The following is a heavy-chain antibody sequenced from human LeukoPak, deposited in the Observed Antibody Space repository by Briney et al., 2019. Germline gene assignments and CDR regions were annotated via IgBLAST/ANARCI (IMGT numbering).Heavy chain of an antibody. CDR1: GYTFTSYG. D-gene: IGHD3-22*01. J-gene: IGHJ4*02. CDR3: ARGSSMGYYDSSGYYTPFDY. V-gene: IGHV1-18*01. Sequence: ASVTVSCKASGYTFTSYGISWVRQAPGQGLEWMGWISAYNGNTNYAQKLQGRVTMTTDTSTSTAYMELRSLRSDDTAVYYCARGSSMGYYDSSGYYTPFDYWGQGTLVTVSS. CDR2: ISAYNGNT.